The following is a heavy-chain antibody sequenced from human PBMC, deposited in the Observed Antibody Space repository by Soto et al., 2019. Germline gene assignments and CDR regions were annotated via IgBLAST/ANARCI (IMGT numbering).Heavy chain of an antibody. CDR3: GKGGGGDHGY. V-gene: IGHV3-23*04. CDR1: GFIFTTSD. CDR2: ITITGDTT. D-gene: IGHD2-21*02. Sequence: EVQLVESEGGLVQPGGSLRLSCEASGFIFTTSDMSWVRQAPGKGLEWISSITITGDTTHYADSVKGRFTISRDNSRKTVFLQMNSLRVEDPAVYYWGKGGGGDHGYWGQGTLVAVSS. J-gene: IGHJ4*02.